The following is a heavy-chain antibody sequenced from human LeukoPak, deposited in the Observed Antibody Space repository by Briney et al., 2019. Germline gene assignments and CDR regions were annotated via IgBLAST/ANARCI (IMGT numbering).Heavy chain of an antibody. D-gene: IGHD5-12*01. V-gene: IGHV1-46*01. Sequence: GASVKVSCKASGYTFTSYYMHWVRQAPGQGLEWMGIINPSGGSTSYAQKFQGRVTMTRDTSISTVYMELSRLRSDDTAVYYCARGGGKVATNSGWGQGTLVTVSS. CDR3: ARGGGKVATNSG. J-gene: IGHJ4*02. CDR1: GYTFTSYY. CDR2: INPSGGST.